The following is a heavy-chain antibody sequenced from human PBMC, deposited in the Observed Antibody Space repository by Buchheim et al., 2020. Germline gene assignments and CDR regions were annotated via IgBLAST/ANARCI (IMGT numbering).Heavy chain of an antibody. V-gene: IGHV3-15*01. J-gene: IGHJ1*01. CDR3: TTDREWELLEGYFQH. CDR2: IKSKTDGGTT. D-gene: IGHD1-26*01. CDR1: GFTFSNAW. Sequence: EVQLVESGGGLVKPGGSLRLSCAASGFTFSNAWMSWVRQAPGKGLEWVGRIKSKTDGGTTDYAAPVKGRLTISRDDSTNLLYLQKNSLKTDDTAVYYCTTDREWELLEGYFQHWGQGTL.